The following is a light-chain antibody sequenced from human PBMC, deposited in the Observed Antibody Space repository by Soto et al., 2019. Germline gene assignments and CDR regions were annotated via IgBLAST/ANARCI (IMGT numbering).Light chain of an antibody. CDR2: AAS. J-gene: IGKJ3*01. CDR3: LQYNHWPPIA. V-gene: IGKV3-15*01. Sequence: EIVMTQSPATLSVSPGERATLSCRASQSVSGNLAWYQQKPGQAPRLLIYAASTRATGIPARFSGSGSGTEFPPTISSLQSEDFAVYSCLQYNHWPPIAFGPGTKVDIK. CDR1: QSVSGN.